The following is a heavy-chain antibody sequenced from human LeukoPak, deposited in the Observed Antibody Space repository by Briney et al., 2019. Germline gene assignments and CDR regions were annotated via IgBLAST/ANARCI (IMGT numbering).Heavy chain of an antibody. CDR3: ARVSRGNSGCFDY. D-gene: IGHD4-23*01. Sequence: GGSLRLSCAASGFTFSDHFMSWIRQAPGKGLEWVSYMSSSGSTTYYADSVKGRFTISRDNAKNSLYLQMNTLRAEDTAVYYCARVSRGNSGCFDYWGQGTLVTVSS. CDR1: GFTFSDHF. CDR2: MSSSGSTT. V-gene: IGHV3-11*01. J-gene: IGHJ4*02.